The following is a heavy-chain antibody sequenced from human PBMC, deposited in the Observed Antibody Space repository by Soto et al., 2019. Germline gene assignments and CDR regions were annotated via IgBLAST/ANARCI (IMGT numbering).Heavy chain of an antibody. CDR2: IFPGDPDV. V-gene: IGHV5-51*01. CDR1: GFSISRYW. D-gene: IGHD2-21*01. J-gene: IGHJ6*02. CDR3: ARSIVSGLMFPPGLDV. Sequence: EVQLLQSGAQVKKPGESLKISCKGSGFSISRYWLGWVRQMPGKGLEWMGIIFPGDPDVRYNPSSQGQVTISADTSINTAYLQWTSLKASDTAMYYCARSIVSGLMFPPGLDVWGQGTTVTVSS.